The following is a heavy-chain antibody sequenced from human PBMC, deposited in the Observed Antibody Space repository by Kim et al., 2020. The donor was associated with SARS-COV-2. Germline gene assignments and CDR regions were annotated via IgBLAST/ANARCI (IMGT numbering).Heavy chain of an antibody. CDR3: ARGPPGAFDI. Sequence: STSYAESVKGRFTTSRDNAKNTLYLQMNSLRAEDTAVYYCARGPPGAFDIWGQGTMVTVSS. V-gene: IGHV3-74*01. CDR2: ST. J-gene: IGHJ3*02.